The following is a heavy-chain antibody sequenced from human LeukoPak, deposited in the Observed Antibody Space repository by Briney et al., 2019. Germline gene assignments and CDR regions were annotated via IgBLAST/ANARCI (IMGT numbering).Heavy chain of an antibody. CDR2: IYYSGST. D-gene: IGHD3-3*01. J-gene: IGHJ5*02. V-gene: IGHV4-31*03. Sequence: SETLSLTCTVSGGSISSGGYYWSWIRQHPGKGLEWIGYIYYSGSTYYNPSLKSRVTISVDTSKNQFSLKLSSVTAADTAVYYCATVDGGGSWSGYYNGRGSAWFDPWGQGTLVTVSS. CDR3: ATVDGGGSWSGYYNGRGSAWFDP. CDR1: GGSISSGGYY.